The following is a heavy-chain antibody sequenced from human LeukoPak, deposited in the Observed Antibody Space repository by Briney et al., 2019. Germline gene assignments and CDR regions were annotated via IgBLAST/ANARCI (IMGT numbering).Heavy chain of an antibody. CDR1: GASVNVCY. D-gene: IGHD6-6*01. Sequence: SETLSLTCTVSGASVNVCYWSSIRQPLGKGLEWIGFIYHSGSVNHNPSLKSRATISVDTSKNQVSLKLTSVTAADTAVYYCARHPRIAVPPFYYYYLDVWGKGTTVTVSS. J-gene: IGHJ6*03. CDR3: ARHPRIAVPPFYYYYLDV. CDR2: IYHSGSV. V-gene: IGHV4-59*08.